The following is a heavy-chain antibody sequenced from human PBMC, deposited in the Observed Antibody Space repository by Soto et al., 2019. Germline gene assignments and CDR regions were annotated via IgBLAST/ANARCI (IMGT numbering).Heavy chain of an antibody. Sequence: QVLLVQSGAEVKKPGSSVKVSCKVSGGSFSTYTLTWVRQAPGQGLEWMGGIIPMFGIINYAQKFQGRVTITADRSTTKAYMELISLRSDDTALYYCAILTPITGVYWGQGAQVTVFS. V-gene: IGHV1-69*17. J-gene: IGHJ4*02. D-gene: IGHD5-12*01. CDR2: IIPMFGII. CDR1: GGSFSTYT. CDR3: AILTPITGVY.